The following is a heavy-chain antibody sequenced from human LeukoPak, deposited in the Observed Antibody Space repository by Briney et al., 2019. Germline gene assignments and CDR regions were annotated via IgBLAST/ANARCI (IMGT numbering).Heavy chain of an antibody. CDR3: ARVGELAPIDY. J-gene: IGHJ4*02. CDR1: GFTFSSYW. Sequence: GGSLRLSCAASGFTFSSYWMHWVRQAPGKGLVWVSRINSDGSSTSYADSVKGRFTISRDNAKNTLYLQMNSLRAEDTAVYYCARVGELAPIDYWGQGILVTVSS. CDR2: INSDGSST. V-gene: IGHV3-74*01. D-gene: IGHD6-13*01.